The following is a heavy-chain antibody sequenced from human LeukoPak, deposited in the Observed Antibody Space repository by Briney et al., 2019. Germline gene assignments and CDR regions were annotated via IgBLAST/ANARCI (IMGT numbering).Heavy chain of an antibody. V-gene: IGHV3-23*01. CDR2: ISGSGGST. D-gene: IGHD3-10*01. CDR1: GFTFSSYA. J-gene: IGHJ4*02. CDR3: AQEGPLPGFGELLAYFDY. Sequence: PGGSLRLSCAASGFTFSSYAMSWVRQAPGKGLEWVSAISGSGGSTYYADSVKGRFTISRDNSKNTLYLQMNSLRAEDTAVYYCAQEGPLPGFGELLAYFDYWGQGTLVTVSS.